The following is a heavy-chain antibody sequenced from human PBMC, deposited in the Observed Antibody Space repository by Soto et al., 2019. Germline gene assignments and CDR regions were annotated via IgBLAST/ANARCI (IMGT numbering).Heavy chain of an antibody. D-gene: IGHD3-3*01. CDR1: GGSFNDYY. J-gene: IGHJ3*02. CDR3: ARRFLEWSNDAFDS. V-gene: IGHV4-34*01. CDR2: IRDSGST. Sequence: SETLSLTCAVSGGSFNDYYWIWIRQPPGKGLEWLGDIRDSGSTNYNPSLKSRVTISVDTSKNQFSLKLTSVTAADTAVYYCARRFLEWSNDAFDSWGQGTMVTVSS.